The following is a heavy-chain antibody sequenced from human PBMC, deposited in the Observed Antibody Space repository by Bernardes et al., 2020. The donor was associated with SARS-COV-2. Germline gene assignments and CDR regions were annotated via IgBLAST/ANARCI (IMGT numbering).Heavy chain of an antibody. J-gene: IGHJ4*02. CDR2: INSDGSST. CDR1: GFTFSSYW. V-gene: IGHV3-74*01. D-gene: IGHD3-3*01. Sequence: GSLRLSCAASGFTFSSYWMHWVRQAPGKGLVWVSRINSDGSSTSYADSVKGRFTISRDNAKNTLYLQMNSLRAEDTAVYYCARAQGGPIFGVIDWGQGTLVTVSS. CDR3: ARAQGGPIFGVID.